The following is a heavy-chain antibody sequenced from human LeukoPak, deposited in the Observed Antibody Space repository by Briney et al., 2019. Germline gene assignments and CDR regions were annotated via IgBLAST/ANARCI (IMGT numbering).Heavy chain of an antibody. V-gene: IGHV1-2*02. CDR1: GYXFTGYY. CDR3: ARVAAAVAVDY. CDR2: INPNSGGT. Sequence: ASVKVSCKASGYXFTGYYIHWVRQAPGQGLEWMGWINPNSGGTNYAQKFQGRVTMTRDTSISTAYMELSRLRSDDTAVYYCARVAAAVAVDYWGQGTLVTVSS. J-gene: IGHJ4*02. D-gene: IGHD6-19*01.